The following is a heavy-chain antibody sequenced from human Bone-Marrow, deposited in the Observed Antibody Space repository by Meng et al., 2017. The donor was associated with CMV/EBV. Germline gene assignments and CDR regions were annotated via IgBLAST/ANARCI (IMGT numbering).Heavy chain of an antibody. Sequence: SETLSLTCTVSGGSISSGGYYWSWIRQHPGKGLEWIGYIYYSGSTYYNPSLKSRVTISVDTSKNQFSLKLSSVTAADTAVYYCARDTPEKYQLLAGGMDVWGQGTTVTVSS. CDR3: ARDTPEKYQLLAGGMDV. D-gene: IGHD2-2*01. V-gene: IGHV4-31*03. CDR1: GGSISSGGYY. CDR2: IYYSGST. J-gene: IGHJ6*02.